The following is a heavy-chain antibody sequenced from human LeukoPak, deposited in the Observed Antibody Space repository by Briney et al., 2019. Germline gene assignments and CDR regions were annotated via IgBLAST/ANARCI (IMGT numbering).Heavy chain of an antibody. J-gene: IGHJ3*02. CDR1: GYTFTSYY. D-gene: IGHD3-22*01. CDR3: ARSEDYYDSSGYYYEGAFDI. CDR2: INPSGGST. V-gene: IGHV1-46*01. Sequence: EASVKVSCKASGYTFTSYYMHWVRQAPGQGLEWMGIINPSGGSTSYAQKFQGRVTMTRDMSTSTVYMELSSLRSEDTAVYYCARSEDYYDSSGYYYEGAFDIWGQGTMVTVSS.